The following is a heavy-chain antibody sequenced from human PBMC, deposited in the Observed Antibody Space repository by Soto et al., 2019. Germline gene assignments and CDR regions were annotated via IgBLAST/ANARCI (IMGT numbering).Heavy chain of an antibody. D-gene: IGHD6-19*01. CDR3: ARLKYSSGWADP. CDR1: GGSISSYY. V-gene: IGHV4-59*08. Sequence: SETLSLTCTVSGGSISSYYWSWIRQPPGKGLEWIGYIYYSGSTNYNPSLKSRVTISVDTSKNQFSLKLSSVTAADTAVYYCARLKYSSGWADPWGQGTLVTVSS. J-gene: IGHJ5*02. CDR2: IYYSGST.